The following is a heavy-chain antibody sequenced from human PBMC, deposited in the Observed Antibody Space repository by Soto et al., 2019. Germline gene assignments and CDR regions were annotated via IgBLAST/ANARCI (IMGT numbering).Heavy chain of an antibody. J-gene: IGHJ4*02. V-gene: IGHV3-23*01. Sequence: EVQLLESGGGLVQPGGSLRLSCAASGFTFNSYAMSWVRQAPGKGLEWVSSISRSDDGPYYADSVKGRFTISRDNSQNTLFLLLNSLRADDTALYYCAKNYFFDSWGQGAPVTVSS. CDR3: AKNYFFDS. CDR1: GFTFNSYA. CDR2: ISRSDDGP.